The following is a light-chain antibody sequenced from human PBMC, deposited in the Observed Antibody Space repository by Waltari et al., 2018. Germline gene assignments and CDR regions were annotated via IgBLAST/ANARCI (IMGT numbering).Light chain of an antibody. J-gene: IGKJ1*01. CDR3: MQARQTPWT. CDR1: QSLLHSSGYTF. CDR2: LVS. V-gene: IGKV2-28*01. Sequence: DIVMTQSPLSLPVSPGEPASISCRSSQSLLHSSGYTFLDWYLQKPGQSPQVLNYLVSNRASGVPDRFSGSGQGTDFTLKISRVEAEDVWVYYCMQARQTPWTFGQGTKVEIK.